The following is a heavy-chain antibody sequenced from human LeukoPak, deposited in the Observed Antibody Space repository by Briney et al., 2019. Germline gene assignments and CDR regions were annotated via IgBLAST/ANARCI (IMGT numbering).Heavy chain of an antibody. CDR3: ARGFYYYESRGYGLAWGYYYYIDV. Sequence: SETVSLTCAVYGGSFSGYYWSCIRQPPGKGLERIGEINHSGSTNYNPSLKSRVTISVATSKSQFSLKLSSVTAADTAVYYCARGFYYYESRGYGLAWGYYYYIDVWDKGTAVTVSS. V-gene: IGHV4-34*01. CDR1: GGSFSGYY. D-gene: IGHD3-22*01. J-gene: IGHJ6*03. CDR2: INHSGST.